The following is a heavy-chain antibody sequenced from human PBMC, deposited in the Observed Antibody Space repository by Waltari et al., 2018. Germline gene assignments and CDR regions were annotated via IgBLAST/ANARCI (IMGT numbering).Heavy chain of an antibody. D-gene: IGHD6-13*01. CDR1: GFTVSSTY. J-gene: IGHJ6*02. CDR2: IYSGGST. Sequence: EVQLVESGGGLIQPGGSLRLSCAASGFTVSSTYMSWVRQAPGKGLEWVSVIYSGGSTYYADSVKGRFTISRDNSKNTLYLQMNSLRAEDTAVYYCATDSSSWYYYYGMDVWGQGTTVTVSS. CDR3: ATDSSSWYYYYGMDV. V-gene: IGHV3-66*03.